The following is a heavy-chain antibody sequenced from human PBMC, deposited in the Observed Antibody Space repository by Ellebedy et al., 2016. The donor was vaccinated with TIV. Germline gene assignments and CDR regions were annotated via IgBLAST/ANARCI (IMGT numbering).Heavy chain of an antibody. CDR3: AHLVCSSTSCSVGYMDV. CDR2: IYWDDDK. Sequence: SGPTLVKPTQTLTLTCTFSGFSLSTSGVGVGWIRQPPGKALEWLALIYWDDDKRYSPSLKSRLTITKDTSKNQVVLTMTNMDPVDTATYYCAHLVCSSTSCSVGYMDVWGKGTTVTVSS. D-gene: IGHD2-2*01. V-gene: IGHV2-5*02. CDR1: GFSLSTSGVG. J-gene: IGHJ6*03.